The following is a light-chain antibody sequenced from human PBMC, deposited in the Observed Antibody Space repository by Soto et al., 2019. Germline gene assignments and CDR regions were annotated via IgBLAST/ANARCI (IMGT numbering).Light chain of an antibody. V-gene: IGKV3-20*01. J-gene: IGKJ5*01. CDR1: QSVSSS. Sequence: EIVLTQSPATLSLSPGERATLSCRASQSVSSSLAWYQQRRGQAPRLLIYGASSRATGIPDRFSGSGSGTDFSLTIRRLEPEDFALYYCQQYVGSPITFGQGTRLEIK. CDR2: GAS. CDR3: QQYVGSPIT.